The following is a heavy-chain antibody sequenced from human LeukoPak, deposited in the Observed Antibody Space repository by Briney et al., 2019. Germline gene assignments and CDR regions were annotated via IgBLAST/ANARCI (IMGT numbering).Heavy chain of an antibody. Sequence: GGSLRLSCAASGFTFSSHSMSWVRQAPGKGLEWVSFISSSRSYIYYPDSVKGRFTISRDNANNALHLQMNSLRAEDTAVYYCARVFWEAVNTGYYSDFWGPGTLVTVSS. V-gene: IGHV3-21*01. CDR3: ARVFWEAVNTGYYSDF. CDR1: GFTFSSHS. J-gene: IGHJ4*02. D-gene: IGHD3-22*01. CDR2: ISSSRSYI.